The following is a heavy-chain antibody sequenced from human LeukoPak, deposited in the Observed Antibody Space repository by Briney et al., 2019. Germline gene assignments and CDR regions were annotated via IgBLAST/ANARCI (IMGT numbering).Heavy chain of an antibody. D-gene: IGHD2-15*01. J-gene: IGHJ3*02. Sequence: PGRSLRLSCAASGFTFSSYAMHWVRQAPGKGLEWVAVIIYDGSNKQYADSVKGRFTISRDNSKNTLNLQMNSLRAEDTAVYYCARERCSGGSCAFDIWGQGTMVTVSS. CDR1: GFTFSSYA. V-gene: IGHV3-30-3*01. CDR2: IIYDGSNK. CDR3: ARERCSGGSCAFDI.